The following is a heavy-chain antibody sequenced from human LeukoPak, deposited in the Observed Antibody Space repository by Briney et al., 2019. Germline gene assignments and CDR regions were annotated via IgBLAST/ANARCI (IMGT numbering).Heavy chain of an antibody. Sequence: SETLSLTCTVSGASISSYYWSWIRQPAGKGLEWIGGIYTSANTNYSPSFKSRATISIDRSKNQFSLNLPSVTAADTAVYYCARDRIWNDAGHDPFDIWGQGTMVTVSS. V-gene: IGHV4-4*07. J-gene: IGHJ3*02. D-gene: IGHD1-1*01. CDR1: GASISSYY. CDR3: ARDRIWNDAGHDPFDI. CDR2: IYTSANT.